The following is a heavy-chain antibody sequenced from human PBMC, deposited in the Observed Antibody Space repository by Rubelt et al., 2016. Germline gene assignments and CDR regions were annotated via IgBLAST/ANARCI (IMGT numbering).Heavy chain of an antibody. CDR1: GFSLRTSGMC. D-gene: IGHD1-1*01. V-gene: IGHV2-70*15. Sequence: QVTLRESGPALVKPTQTLTLTCTFSGFSLRTSGMCVSWIRQPPGKALEWLARIDWDDDKYYSTSLKTRLTISKDASKNQVDLTMTNMDPVETATYYRARISRNGYYFDYWGQGTLVTVSS. CDR2: IDWDDDK. J-gene: IGHJ4*02. CDR3: ARISRNGYYFDY.